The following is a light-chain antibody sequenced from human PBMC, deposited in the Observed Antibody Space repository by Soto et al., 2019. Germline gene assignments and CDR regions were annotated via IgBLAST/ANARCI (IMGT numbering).Light chain of an antibody. Sequence: DIQMTQSPSSLCTSXGHRVTITCQASQNINNYLNWYQQKPGRAPKLLIYDASNLEAGVPSRFRGSGSGTDFTFTISRLQPEDIATYYCQQYENLPTFGQGTRLEIK. CDR2: DAS. CDR3: QQYENLPT. J-gene: IGKJ5*01. CDR1: QNINNY. V-gene: IGKV1-33*01.